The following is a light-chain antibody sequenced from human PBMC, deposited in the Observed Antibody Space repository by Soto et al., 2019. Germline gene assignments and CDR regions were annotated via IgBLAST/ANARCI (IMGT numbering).Light chain of an antibody. CDR3: QQRSDWPST. J-gene: IGKJ4*01. V-gene: IGKV3-11*01. CDR1: QSVSRY. Sequence: DIVLTQSPATLSLSPGERATLSCRASQSVSRYLAWYQQKPGQAPRLLIYDASNRGTGIPARFSGSGSGTDFTLTISSLEPEDFAVYYCQQRSDWPSTFGGGTKVEI. CDR2: DAS.